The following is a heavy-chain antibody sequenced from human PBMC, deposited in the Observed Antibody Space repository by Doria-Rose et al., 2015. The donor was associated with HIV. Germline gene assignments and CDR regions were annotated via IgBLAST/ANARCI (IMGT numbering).Heavy chain of an antibody. Sequence: QVQLVESGGGLDKPGGSLRLSCAASGFTFSDFYMSWIRQAPGKGLEWVSYISCSSHSIYYADSVKGRFTISRDNAKNSLYLQMNSLRAEDTAVYYCVRGGSGWYMGPYFDYWGQGTLVTVSS. CDR1: GFTFSDFY. V-gene: IGHV3-11*01. CDR2: ISCSSHSI. D-gene: IGHD6-19*01. CDR3: VRGGSGWYMGPYFDY. J-gene: IGHJ4*02.